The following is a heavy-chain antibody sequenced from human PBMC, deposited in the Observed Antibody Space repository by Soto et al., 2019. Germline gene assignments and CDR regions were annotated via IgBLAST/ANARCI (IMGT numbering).Heavy chain of an antibody. V-gene: IGHV1-18*04. CDR3: AREIVVVPAAPGPNYYYYGMDV. J-gene: IGHJ6*02. D-gene: IGHD2-2*01. CDR1: GYTFTSYG. CDR2: ISAYNGNT. Sequence: ASVKVSCKASGYTFTSYGISWVRQAPGQGLEWMGWISAYNGNTNYAQKLQGRVTMTTDTSTSTAYMELRSLRSDDTAVYYCAREIVVVPAAPGPNYYYYGMDVWGQGTTVTVSS.